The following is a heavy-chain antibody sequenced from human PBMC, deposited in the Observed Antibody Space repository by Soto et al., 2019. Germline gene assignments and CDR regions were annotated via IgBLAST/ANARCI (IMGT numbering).Heavy chain of an antibody. CDR3: ARARYCSSTSCYAPIDY. V-gene: IGHV3-7*05. CDR2: IKQDGSEK. Sequence: EVQLVESGGGLVQPGGSLRLSCAASGFTFSSYWMSWVRQAPGKGLEWVANIKQDGSEKYYVDSVKGRFTISRDNAKNSLYLQMNSPRAEDTAVYYCARARYCSSTSCYAPIDYWGQGTLVTVSS. CDR1: GFTFSSYW. J-gene: IGHJ4*02. D-gene: IGHD2-2*01.